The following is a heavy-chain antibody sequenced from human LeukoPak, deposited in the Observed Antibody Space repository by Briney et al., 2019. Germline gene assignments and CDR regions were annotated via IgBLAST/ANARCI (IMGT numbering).Heavy chain of an antibody. CDR1: GFTFSSYA. CDR3: ARGLLRYFDWSFDY. D-gene: IGHD3-9*01. V-gene: IGHV3-23*01. Sequence: GGSLRLSCAASGFTFSSYAMSWVRQAPGKGLEWVSAISGSGGSTYYADSVKGRFTISRDNAKNSLYLQMNSLRAEDTAVYYCARGLLRYFDWSFDYWGQGTLVTVSS. J-gene: IGHJ4*02. CDR2: ISGSGGST.